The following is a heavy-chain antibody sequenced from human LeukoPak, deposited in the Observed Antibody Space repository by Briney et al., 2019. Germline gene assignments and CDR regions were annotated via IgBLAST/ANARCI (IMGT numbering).Heavy chain of an antibody. Sequence: GGSLRLSCAASGSTFRSYAMSWVRQAPGKGLEWVSAISGSGGSTYYADSVKGRFTISRDNSKNTLYLQMNSLRAEDTAVYYCAKDQHDRSSDYWGQGTLVTVSS. J-gene: IGHJ4*02. CDR1: GSTFRSYA. CDR2: ISGSGGST. CDR3: AKDQHDRSSDY. V-gene: IGHV3-23*01. D-gene: IGHD6-6*01.